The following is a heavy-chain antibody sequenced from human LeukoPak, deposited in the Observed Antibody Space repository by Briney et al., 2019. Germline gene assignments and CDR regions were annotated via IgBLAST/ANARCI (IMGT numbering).Heavy chain of an antibody. J-gene: IGHJ4*02. Sequence: SETLSLTCTVSGGSISSYYWSWIRQPPGKGLEWIGYIYYSGSTNYNPSLKSRVTISVDTSKNQFSLKPSSVTAADTAVYYCARNIAVAGTRYFDYWGQGTLVTVSS. CDR3: ARNIAVAGTRYFDY. D-gene: IGHD6-19*01. CDR1: GGSISSYY. V-gene: IGHV4-59*12. CDR2: IYYSGST.